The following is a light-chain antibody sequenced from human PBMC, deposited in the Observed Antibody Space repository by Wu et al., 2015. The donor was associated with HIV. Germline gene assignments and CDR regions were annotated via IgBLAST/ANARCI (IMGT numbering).Light chain of an antibody. CDR3: QQYNTYPWT. J-gene: IGKJ1*01. CDR2: KTS. CDR1: QSISTW. V-gene: IGKV1-5*03. Sequence: DIQMTQSRSTLSASVGDRVTITCRASQSISTWLAWYQQKPGKAPDLLIYKTSTLESGVPSRSSGSGSGTEFTLTISSLQPDDFATYYCQQYNTYPWTFGLGTKVEV.